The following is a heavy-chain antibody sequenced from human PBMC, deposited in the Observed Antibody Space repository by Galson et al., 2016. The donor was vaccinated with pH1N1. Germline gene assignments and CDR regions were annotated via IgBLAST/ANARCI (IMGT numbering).Heavy chain of an antibody. J-gene: IGHJ4*02. D-gene: IGHD3-3*02. CDR3: AGVLVGKYD. CDR2: INPDSDGT. Sequence: SVKVSCKASEYTLRRHCIHWVRQAPGQGLEWMGWINPDSDGTNYAQKFQGRVTMTRDTSISTAYMELTGLTSGDTAVYYCAGVLVGKYDWGQGTLVTVSS. CDR1: EYTLRRHC. V-gene: IGHV1-2*02.